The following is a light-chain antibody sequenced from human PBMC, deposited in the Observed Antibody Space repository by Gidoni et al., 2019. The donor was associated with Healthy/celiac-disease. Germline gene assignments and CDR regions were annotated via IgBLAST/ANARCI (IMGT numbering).Light chain of an antibody. CDR1: NIGSKS. CDR3: QVWDSSSDHVV. J-gene: IGLJ2*01. CDR2: DDS. Sequence: SSVLPQPPSVSVAPGQTARMTCGGNNIGSKSVHWYQQKPGQAPVLGVYDDSDRPSGIPERFSGSNSGNTATLTISRVEAGDEADYYCQVWDSSSDHVVFGGGTKLTVL. V-gene: IGLV3-21*02.